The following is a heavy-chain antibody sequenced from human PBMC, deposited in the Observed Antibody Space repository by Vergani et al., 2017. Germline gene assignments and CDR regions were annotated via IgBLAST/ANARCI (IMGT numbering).Heavy chain of an antibody. D-gene: IGHD3-22*01. CDR2: IYYSGST. J-gene: IGHJ4*02. V-gene: IGHV4-39*07. CDR1: GGSLSSSSYY. CDR3: ARGTPPDAVIRYLDC. Sequence: QLQLQESGPGLVKPSETLSLTCTVSGGSLSSSSYYWGWIRQPPGKGLEWIGSIYYSGSTYYNPSLKSRVTISVDTSKNQFSLKLSSVTAADTAVYYCARGTPPDAVIRYLDCWGQGTLVTVSS.